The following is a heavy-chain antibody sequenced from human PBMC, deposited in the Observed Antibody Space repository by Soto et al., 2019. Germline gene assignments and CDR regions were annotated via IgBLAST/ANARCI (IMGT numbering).Heavy chain of an antibody. V-gene: IGHV1-18*01. D-gene: IGHD3-10*01. Sequence: QVQLAQSGVEVKRPGASVKVSCKTSGYTFSNHAIHWVRQSPGQGLEWMGGIVIYNGNTHYAQKFRGRVTVTKDSPTTTIYMELRSLRSSDTDVYYCARAPKYYYGSESWFDYWGQGTPVTVSS. CDR3: ARAPKYYYGSESWFDY. J-gene: IGHJ4*02. CDR1: GYTFSNHA. CDR2: IVIYNGNT.